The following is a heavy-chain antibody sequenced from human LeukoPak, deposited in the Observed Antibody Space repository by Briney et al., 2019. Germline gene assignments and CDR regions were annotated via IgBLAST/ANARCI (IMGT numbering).Heavy chain of an antibody. CDR3: ARHDYGGSLSFDY. CDR1: GGSISSSSYY. CDR2: IYYSGST. D-gene: IGHD4-23*01. J-gene: IGHJ4*02. Sequence: PSGTLSLTCTVSGGSISSSSYYWGWIRQPPGKGLEWIGSIYYSGSTYYNPSLKSRVTISVDTSKNQFSLKLSSVTAADTAVYYCARHDYGGSLSFDYWGQGTLVTVSS. V-gene: IGHV4-39*01.